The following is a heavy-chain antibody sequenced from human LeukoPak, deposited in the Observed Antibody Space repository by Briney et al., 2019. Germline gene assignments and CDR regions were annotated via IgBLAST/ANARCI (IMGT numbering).Heavy chain of an antibody. CDR1: GLNFDDYT. Sequence: PTGGSLRLSCAASGLNFDDYTMHWVRQIPGKSLEWVSLINWDGGSTFYADSVKGRFTISRDTRKNFLYLQMISLRTEDTALYYCAKDLGKVIAAAGTSGFDSWGRGTLVTVSS. J-gene: IGHJ4*01. V-gene: IGHV3-43*01. CDR2: INWDGGST. CDR3: AKDLGKVIAAAGTSGFDS. D-gene: IGHD6-13*01.